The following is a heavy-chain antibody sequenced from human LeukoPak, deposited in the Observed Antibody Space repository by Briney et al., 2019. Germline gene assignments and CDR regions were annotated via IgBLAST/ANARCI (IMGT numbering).Heavy chain of an antibody. CDR3: ALISGSYSSGY. Sequence: GGSLRLSCATSGFTFSSYAMSWVRQAPGKGLEWVSAISGSGGSTYYADSVKGRFTISRDNSKNTLYLQMNSLRAEDTAVYYCALISGSYSSGYWGQGTLVTVSS. CDR1: GFTFSSYA. V-gene: IGHV3-23*01. D-gene: IGHD1-26*01. J-gene: IGHJ4*02. CDR2: ISGSGGST.